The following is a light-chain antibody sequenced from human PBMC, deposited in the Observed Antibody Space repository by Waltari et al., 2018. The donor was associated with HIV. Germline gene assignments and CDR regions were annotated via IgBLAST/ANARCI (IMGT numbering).Light chain of an antibody. J-gene: IGLJ2*01. CDR3: QVCDSGSDHPDVV. V-gene: IGLV3-21*02. Sequence: SYVLTQPTSVSVAPGQTARITCGGNNIGSKSVHWYQQKPGQAPVLVVYDDNDRPSGIPERFFGSNSGNTANLTITRVEAGDEADYYCQVCDSGSDHPDVVFGGGTKLTVL. CDR1: NIGSKS. CDR2: DDN.